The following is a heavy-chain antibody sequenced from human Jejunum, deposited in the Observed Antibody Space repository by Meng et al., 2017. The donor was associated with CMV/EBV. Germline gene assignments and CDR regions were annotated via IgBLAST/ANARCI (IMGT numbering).Heavy chain of an antibody. V-gene: IGHV1-46*01. CDR1: GYTFTTYY. CDR3: ARGQSTLWWYNIDY. D-gene: IGHD4-23*01. Sequence: GYTFTTYYLHWVRQAPGQGLEWMGVINPSGGLTDYTQKFQGRVTVTRDTSTSTVYMDLSSLRSEDTAVYYCARGQSTLWWYNIDYWGQGTLVTVSS. CDR2: INPSGGLT. J-gene: IGHJ4*02.